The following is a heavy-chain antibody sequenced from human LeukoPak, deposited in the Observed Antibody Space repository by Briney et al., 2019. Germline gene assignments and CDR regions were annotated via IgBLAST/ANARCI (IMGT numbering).Heavy chain of an antibody. D-gene: IGHD1-7*01. CDR1: GGSISSYY. V-gene: IGHV4-4*09. Sequence: PSETLSLTCTVSGGSISSYYWSWIRQPPGKGLEWIGYIYTSGSTNYNPSLKSRVTISVDTSKNQFSLKLSSVTAADTDVYYCARGNWNFSPAYYFDYWGQGTLVTVSS. CDR3: ARGNWNFSPAYYFDY. J-gene: IGHJ4*02. CDR2: IYTSGST.